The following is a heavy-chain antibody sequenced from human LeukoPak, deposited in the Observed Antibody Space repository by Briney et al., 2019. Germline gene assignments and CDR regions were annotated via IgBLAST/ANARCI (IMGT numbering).Heavy chain of an antibody. J-gene: IGHJ5*02. V-gene: IGHV4-39*01. CDR1: GGSISSCSYY. CDR2: IYYSGST. CDR3: ARLQIVVVPAAKGWFDP. Sequence: SETLSLTCTVSGGSISSCSYYWGWIRQPPGKGLEWIGSIYYSGSTYYNPSLKSRVTISVDTSKNQFSLKLSSVTAADTAVYYCARLQIVVVPAAKGWFDPWGQGTLVTVSS. D-gene: IGHD2-2*01.